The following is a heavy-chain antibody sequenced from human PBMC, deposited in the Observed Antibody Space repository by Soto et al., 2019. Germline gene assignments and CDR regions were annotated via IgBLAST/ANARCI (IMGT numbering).Heavy chain of an antibody. CDR2: ISAYNGNT. J-gene: IGHJ3*02. CDR1: GYTFTSYG. D-gene: IGHD6-19*01. CDR3: VCRSSGWYVGDAFDI. Sequence: ASVKVSCKASGYTFTSYGISWVRQAPGQGLEWMGWISAYNGNTNYAQKLQGRVTMTTDTSTSTAYMELRSLRSDDTAVYYCVCRSSGWYVGDAFDIRGQGTMVTVSS. V-gene: IGHV1-18*01.